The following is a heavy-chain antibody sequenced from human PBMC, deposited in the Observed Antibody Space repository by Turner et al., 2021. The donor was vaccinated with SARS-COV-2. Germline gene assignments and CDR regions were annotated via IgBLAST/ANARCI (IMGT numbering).Heavy chain of an antibody. D-gene: IGHD5-18*01. J-gene: IGHJ6*02. V-gene: IGHV4-39*01. CDR1: GGSTSSSIYF. Sequence: QLQLRDAGQGLLKRSETLSLTCTVSGGSTSSSIYFSRWIRQPPGKGLEWIGSIHYRGITYRNTSLKDRVTISVDPYKNKFSPKQSAVSAAEKAVNYCAGLMDTAMNNYGMDVWGQGTTVTVSS. CDR3: AGLMDTAMNNYGMDV. CDR2: IHYRGIT.